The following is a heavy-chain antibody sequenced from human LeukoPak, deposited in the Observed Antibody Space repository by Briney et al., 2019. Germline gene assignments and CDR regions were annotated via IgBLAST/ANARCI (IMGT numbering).Heavy chain of an antibody. CDR2: FNPSDGST. CDR3: ARDMSSVLRFLEWSPRHSLDY. J-gene: IGHJ4*02. D-gene: IGHD3-3*01. Sequence: ASVKVSCKASGYAFTYHYMHWLRQAPGQGLKWIEIFNPSDGSTTYAQKFQGRVTMTGDKSTSTVYMELSSLRSEDTAVYYCARDMSSVLRFLEWSPRHSLDYWGQGTLVTVSS. CDR1: GYAFTYHY. V-gene: IGHV1-46*01.